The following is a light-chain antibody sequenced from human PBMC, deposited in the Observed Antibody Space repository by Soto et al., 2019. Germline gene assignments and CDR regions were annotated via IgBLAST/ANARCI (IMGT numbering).Light chain of an antibody. V-gene: IGLV1-40*01. CDR3: QSYDSRLSGSGV. J-gene: IGLJ1*01. CDR2: GNN. Sequence: VLTQPPSVSGAPGQRVTISCTGSSSNIGAGYDVHWYQQLPGTAPKLLIYGNNNRPSGVPDRFSGSKSGTSASLAITGLQAEDEADYYCQSYDSRLSGSGVFGTGTKVTVL. CDR1: SSNIGAGYD.